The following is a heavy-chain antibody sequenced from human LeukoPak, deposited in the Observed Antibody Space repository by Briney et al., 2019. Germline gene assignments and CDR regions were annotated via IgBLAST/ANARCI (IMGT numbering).Heavy chain of an antibody. CDR3: ARAEGSSSWYQNWFDP. CDR2: INPNSGGT. Sequence: ASVKVSCKASGYTFTSYGISWVRQAPGQGLEWMGWINPNSGGTNYAQKFQGWVTMTRDTSISTAYMELSRLRSDDTAVYYCARAEGSSSWYQNWFDPWGQGTLVTVSS. D-gene: IGHD6-13*01. J-gene: IGHJ5*02. V-gene: IGHV1-2*04. CDR1: GYTFTSYG.